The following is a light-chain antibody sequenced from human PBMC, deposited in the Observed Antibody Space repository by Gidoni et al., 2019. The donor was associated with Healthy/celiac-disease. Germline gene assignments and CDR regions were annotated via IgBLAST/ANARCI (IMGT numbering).Light chain of an antibody. CDR2: GAS. V-gene: IGKV3-15*01. CDR1: QSVSSN. Sequence: EIVMTQSPATLSVSPGERATLSCRASQSVSSNLAWYQQKPGQAPRLLIYGASTRATANPAKFRWRWFWTEFPSPLRQPPFEDFSVYFCQPDNNWPPLTFGGGTKVEIK. J-gene: IGKJ4*01. CDR3: QPDNNWPPLT.